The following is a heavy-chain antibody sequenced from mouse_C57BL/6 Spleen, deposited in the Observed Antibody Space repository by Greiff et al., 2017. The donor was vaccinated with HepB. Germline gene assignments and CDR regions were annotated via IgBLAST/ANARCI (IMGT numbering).Heavy chain of an antibody. CDR2: ISSGSSTI. V-gene: IGHV5-17*01. CDR1: GFTFSDYG. Sequence: EVQGVESGGGLVKPGGSLKLSCAASGFTFSDYGMHWVRQAPEKGLEWVAYISSGSSTIYYADTVKGRFTISRDKAKNTLFLQMTSLRSEDTAMYDCATYGSSPYYDAMDYWGQGTSVTVSS. D-gene: IGHD1-1*01. J-gene: IGHJ4*01. CDR3: ATYGSSPYYDAMDY.